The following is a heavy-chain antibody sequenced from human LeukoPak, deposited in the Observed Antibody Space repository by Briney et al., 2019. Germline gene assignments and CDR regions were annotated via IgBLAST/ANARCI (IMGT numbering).Heavy chain of an antibody. Sequence: GGSLRLSCAASGFTFSNYGMHWVRQAPGKGLEWVTIIWYDGSNKYYADFVKGRFTISRDNSKNTLFLQMNSLRAEDTAVYYCARDKLTGNAFDIWGQGTMVTVSS. CDR1: GFTFSNYG. CDR3: ARDKLTGNAFDI. CDR2: IWYDGSNK. J-gene: IGHJ3*02. V-gene: IGHV3-33*01. D-gene: IGHD3-10*01.